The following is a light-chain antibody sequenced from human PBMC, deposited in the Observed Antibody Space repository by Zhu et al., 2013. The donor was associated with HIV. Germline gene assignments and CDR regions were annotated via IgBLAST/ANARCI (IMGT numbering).Light chain of an antibody. V-gene: IGKV3-20*01. CDR1: QTVRRNI. Sequence: DIVLTQSPGTLSLSPGERATLSCRANQTVRRNILAWYQQKPGQAPRLLIYGASSRATGIPDRFSGSGSGTDFTLTISRLEPEDFAVYYCQQYGTSPLTFGGGTTVEIK. CDR3: QQYGTSPLT. J-gene: IGKJ4*01. CDR2: GAS.